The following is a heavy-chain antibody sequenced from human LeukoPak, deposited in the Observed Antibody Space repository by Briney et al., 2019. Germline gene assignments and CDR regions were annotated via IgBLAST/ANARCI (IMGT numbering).Heavy chain of an antibody. CDR1: GGTFSIYA. Sequence: SVKVSCKASGGTFSIYAICWGRQAPGQGLEWMGRIIPIFGTANYAQKFQGRVTITTDESTSTAYMELSSLRSEDTAVYYCARKFSRKDYYDSSGYYHDAFDIWGQGTMVTVSS. D-gene: IGHD3-22*01. CDR3: ARKFSRKDYYDSSGYYHDAFDI. CDR2: IIPIFGTA. V-gene: IGHV1-69*05. J-gene: IGHJ3*02.